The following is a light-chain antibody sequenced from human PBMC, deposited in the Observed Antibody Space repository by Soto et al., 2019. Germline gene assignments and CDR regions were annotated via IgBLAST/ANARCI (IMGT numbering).Light chain of an antibody. Sequence: EIVLTQSPGTLSLSPGETASLSCRASQSAGNFLAWYQQKPGQAPRLLIYYISTRATGIPARFSGSGSGTEFTLTITSLQSEDSAVYYCQQHNQWPITFGQGTRLEI. CDR3: QQHNQWPIT. CDR1: QSAGNF. CDR2: YIS. V-gene: IGKV3D-15*01. J-gene: IGKJ5*01.